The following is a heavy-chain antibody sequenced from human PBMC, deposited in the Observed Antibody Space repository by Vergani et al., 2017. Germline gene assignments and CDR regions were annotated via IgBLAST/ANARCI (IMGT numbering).Heavy chain of an antibody. CDR2: INPCGGST. J-gene: IGHJ6*02. V-gene: IGHV1-46*01. Sequence: QVQLVQSGAEVKKPGASVKVSCKASGYTFTSYYMHWVRQAPGQGLEWMGIINPCGGSTSYAQKFQGRVTMTRDTSTSTVYMELSSLRSEDTAVYYCARRPKSSGDYYYYYYGMDVWGQGTTVTVSS. D-gene: IGHD6-19*01. CDR1: GYTFTSYY. CDR3: ARRPKSSGDYYYYYYGMDV.